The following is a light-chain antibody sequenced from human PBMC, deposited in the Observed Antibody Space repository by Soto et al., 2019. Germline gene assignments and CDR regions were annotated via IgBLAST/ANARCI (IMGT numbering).Light chain of an antibody. J-gene: IGKJ2*01. CDR2: GAS. V-gene: IGKV3-20*01. Sequence: ENVLTQSPGTLSLSPGERATLSCRASQSVTSTYLAWYQQKPGQPPRLLISGASSRATGIPDRFSGSGSGTDFTLTIPRLEPEDLAVYYCQQYGGSPPMHTFGQGTKLELK. CDR3: QQYGGSPPMHT. CDR1: QSVTSTY.